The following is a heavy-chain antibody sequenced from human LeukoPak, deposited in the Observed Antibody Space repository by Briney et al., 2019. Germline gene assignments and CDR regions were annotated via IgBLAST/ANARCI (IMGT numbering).Heavy chain of an antibody. D-gene: IGHD3-10*01. CDR1: GFAFSSYA. CDR2: IGHSSGT. CDR3: ADFGSGSYIFDY. Sequence: GGSLRLSGAASGFAFSSYAMSWVRQAPGKGPEWVATIGHSSGTWYADSVMGRFTVSRDNSKSTLYLEMNSLRGEDTAQYYCADFGSGSYIFDYWGQGSLVTVSS. V-gene: IGHV3-23*01. J-gene: IGHJ4*02.